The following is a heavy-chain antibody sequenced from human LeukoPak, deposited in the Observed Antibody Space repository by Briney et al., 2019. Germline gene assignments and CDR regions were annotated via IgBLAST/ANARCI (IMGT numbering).Heavy chain of an antibody. D-gene: IGHD2-21*02. CDR1: GFNFRSFA. Sequence: PGESLRLSCAGSGFNFRSFALHWVRQAPGKGLEYVSGMSGDGGSTFHANSVKGRFTVSRDNSKNTLYLQMGSLKTEDMALYYCARGNTALGGAFDIWGPGTVVSVS. J-gene: IGHJ3*02. V-gene: IGHV3-64*01. CDR3: ARGNTALGGAFDI. CDR2: MSGDGGST.